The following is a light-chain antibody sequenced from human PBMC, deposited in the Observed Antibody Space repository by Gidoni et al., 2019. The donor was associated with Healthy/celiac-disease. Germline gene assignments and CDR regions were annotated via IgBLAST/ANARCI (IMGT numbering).Light chain of an antibody. CDR3: QQYYSTPPT. J-gene: IGKJ1*01. CDR2: WAS. V-gene: IGKV4-1*01. Sequence: TINCKSSQSVLYSSNNKNYLAWYQQKPGQPPKLLIYWASTRESGVPDRFSGSGSGTDFTLTISSLQAEDVAVYYCQQYYSTPPTFGQGTKVEIK. CDR1: QSVLYSSNNKNY.